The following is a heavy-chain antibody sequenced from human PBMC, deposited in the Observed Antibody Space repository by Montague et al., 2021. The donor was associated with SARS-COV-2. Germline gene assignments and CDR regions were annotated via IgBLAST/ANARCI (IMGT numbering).Heavy chain of an antibody. Sequence: SDTLSLTRSVSGGSFSSGDSYWGWLRQAPGKGLEWIGDLHYAGSAYYNPSLQSRLTMSIDTSTNQFSLRLTSVTAADTAVFFCVREKAGGLRNVFDIWGQGTTVTVSS. CDR2: LHYAGSA. J-gene: IGHJ3*02. CDR1: GGSFSSGDSY. V-gene: IGHV4-39*07. CDR3: VREKAGGLRNVFDI.